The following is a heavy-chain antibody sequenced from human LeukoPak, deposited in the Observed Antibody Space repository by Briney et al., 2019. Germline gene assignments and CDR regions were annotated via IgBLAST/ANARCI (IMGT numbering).Heavy chain of an antibody. J-gene: IGHJ5*02. CDR2: IYTSGST. V-gene: IGHV4-4*07. D-gene: IGHD5-12*01. CDR1: GGSISSYY. CDR3: ARDFGYSGNEGWFDP. Sequence: SETLSLTCTVSGGSISSYYWSWIRQPAGKGLEWIGRIYTSGSTNYNPSLKGRVTMSVDTSKNQFSLKLSSVTAADTAVYYCARDFGYSGNEGWFDPWGQGILVTVSS.